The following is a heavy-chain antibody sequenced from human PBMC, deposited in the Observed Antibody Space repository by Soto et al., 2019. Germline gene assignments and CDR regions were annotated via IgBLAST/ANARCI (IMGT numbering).Heavy chain of an antibody. CDR1: GGSFSGYY. Sequence: SETLSLTCAVYGGSFSGYYWSWIRQPPGKGLEWIGEINHGGSTNYNPSLKSRVTISVDTSKNQFSLKLSSVTAADTAVYYCARGTWVRSAFDIWGQGTMVTVSS. CDR3: ARGTWVRSAFDI. V-gene: IGHV4-34*01. CDR2: INHGGST. J-gene: IGHJ3*02. D-gene: IGHD3-10*01.